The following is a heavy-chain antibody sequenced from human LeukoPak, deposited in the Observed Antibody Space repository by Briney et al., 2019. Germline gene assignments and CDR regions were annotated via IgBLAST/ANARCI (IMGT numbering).Heavy chain of an antibody. CDR1: GFTFSTFH. D-gene: IGHD3-22*01. V-gene: IGHV3-48*01. J-gene: IGHJ4*02. CDR3: ARAQSDSSGYYYVGDY. Sequence: GGSLRLSCTASGFTFSTFHMHWVRQAPGKGLEWVSYINYHSQPTYYADSVKGRFTISRDNAKSSLYLQLNDLRAEDTAVYYCARAQSDSSGYYYVGDYWGQGTLVTVSS. CDR2: INYHSQPT.